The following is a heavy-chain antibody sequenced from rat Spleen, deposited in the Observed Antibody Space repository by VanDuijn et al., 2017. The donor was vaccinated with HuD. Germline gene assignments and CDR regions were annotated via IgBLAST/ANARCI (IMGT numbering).Heavy chain of an antibody. CDR1: GFTFNNYW. Sequence: EVQLVESGGGLVQPGRSLKLSCVASGFTFNNYWMTWIRQAPGKGPEWVASISYDGSATYYRDSVKGRFTISRDNAENTLYLQMDSLKSEDAATYYCATGPRILRLDWFAYWGQGTLVTVSS. V-gene: IGHV5-31*01. J-gene: IGHJ3*01. D-gene: IGHD1-6*01. CDR2: ISYDGSAT. CDR3: ATGPRILRLDWFAY.